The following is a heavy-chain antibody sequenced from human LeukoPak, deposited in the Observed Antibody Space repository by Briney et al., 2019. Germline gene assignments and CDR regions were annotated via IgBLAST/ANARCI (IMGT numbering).Heavy chain of an antibody. CDR2: IYHSGST. Sequence: SETLSLTCTVSGYSISSGYYWGWIRQPPGKGLEWIGSIYHSGSTYYNPSLKSRVTISVDTSKNQFSLKLSSVTAADTAVYYCARHSSGWYAVGYYYYYMDVWGKGTTVTISS. J-gene: IGHJ6*03. CDR1: GYSISSGYY. V-gene: IGHV4-38-2*02. D-gene: IGHD6-19*01. CDR3: ARHSSGWYAVGYYYYYMDV.